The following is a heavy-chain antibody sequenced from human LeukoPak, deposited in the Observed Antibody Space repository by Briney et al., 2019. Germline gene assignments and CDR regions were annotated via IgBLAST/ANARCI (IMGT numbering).Heavy chain of an antibody. CDR2: IKDDGSEK. CDR3: ARDRDTRLVPNWFDP. J-gene: IGHJ5*02. D-gene: IGHD3-16*01. V-gene: IGHV3-7*01. CDR1: GFTFSSYT. Sequence: GGSLRLSCAASGFTFSSYTMNWVRQAPGKGLEWVANIKDDGSEKYYVDSVKGRFIISRDNAKNSLFLQMNSLRAEDTAMFYCARDRDTRLVPNWFDPWGQGTLVTVSS.